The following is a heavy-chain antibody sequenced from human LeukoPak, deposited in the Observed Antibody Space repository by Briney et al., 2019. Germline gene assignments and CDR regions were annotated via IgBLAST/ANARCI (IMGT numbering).Heavy chain of an antibody. CDR3: TTEFLPWYNWNAKLEAFDI. V-gene: IGHV3-15*01. CDR1: GFNFRNYW. Sequence: PGGSLRLSCAASGFNFRNYWMHWVRQAPGKGLEWVGRSKSKTDGGTTDYAAPVKGRFTISRDDSKNTLYLQMDSLKTEDTAVYYCTTEFLPWYNWNAKLEAFDIWGQGTMVTVSS. CDR2: SKSKTDGGTT. J-gene: IGHJ3*02. D-gene: IGHD1-1*01.